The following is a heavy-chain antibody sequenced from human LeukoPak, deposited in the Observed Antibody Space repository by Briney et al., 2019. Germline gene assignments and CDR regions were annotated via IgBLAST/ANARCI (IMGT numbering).Heavy chain of an antibody. V-gene: IGHV1-2*02. D-gene: IGHD3-3*01. CDR2: INPNSGGT. CDR3: ARGFLSYGMDV. Sequence: ASVKVSFKASGYTFTVYYMHWVRQAPGQGLEWVGWINPNSGGTNYAQKFQGRVTMTGDTSISTAYMELSRLRSDDTAVYYCARGFLSYGMDVWGQGTTVTVSS. CDR1: GYTFTVYY. J-gene: IGHJ6*02.